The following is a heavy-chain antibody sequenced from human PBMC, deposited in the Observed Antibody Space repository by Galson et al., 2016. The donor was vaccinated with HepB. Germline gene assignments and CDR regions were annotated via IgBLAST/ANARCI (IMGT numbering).Heavy chain of an antibody. J-gene: IGHJ6*02. D-gene: IGHD3-3*01. Sequence: SLRLSCAASGFTFSNYAVSWVRQAPGKGLEWVSRISGGGGSTHYADSVKGRFTISRENSKNTLYLQMNSLRAEDTAAYYCAKETYNDFLSGYYSNYYYGVDAWGQGTTVTVSS. CDR1: GFTFSNYA. CDR3: AKETYNDFLSGYYSNYYYGVDA. CDR2: ISGGGGST. V-gene: IGHV3-23*01.